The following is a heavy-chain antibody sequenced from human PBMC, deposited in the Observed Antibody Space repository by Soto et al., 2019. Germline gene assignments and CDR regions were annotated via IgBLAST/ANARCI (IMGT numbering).Heavy chain of an antibody. J-gene: IGHJ4*02. Sequence: EVQLVETGGGLIYPGGSLRLSCAASGFSVSGDTMNWVRQAPGKGLEWISAIYSGGNTNDAGSVKGRVTITRDTSKNTLYLQMNSRRVEDTAVYYCARPAWLENWGQGTLVTVSS. D-gene: IGHD3-9*01. CDR2: IYSGGNT. CDR1: GFSVSGDT. V-gene: IGHV3-53*02. CDR3: ARPAWLEN.